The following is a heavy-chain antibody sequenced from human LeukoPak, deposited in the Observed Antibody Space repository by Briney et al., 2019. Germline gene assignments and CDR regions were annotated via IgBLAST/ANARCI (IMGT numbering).Heavy chain of an antibody. CDR1: GGTFSSYA. D-gene: IGHD3-10*01. Sequence: ASVKVSCKASGGTFSSYAISWVRQAPGQGLEWMGGIIPIFGTANYAQKFQGRVTITADESTSTAYMELSSLRSEDTAVYYCALTQSGYYYDYWGQGTRVTVSS. V-gene: IGHV1-69*01. CDR3: ALTQSGYYYDY. CDR2: IIPIFGTA. J-gene: IGHJ4*02.